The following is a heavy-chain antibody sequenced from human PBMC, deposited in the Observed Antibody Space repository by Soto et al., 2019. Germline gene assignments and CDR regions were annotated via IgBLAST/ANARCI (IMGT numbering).Heavy chain of an antibody. J-gene: IGHJ4*02. Sequence: GESLKISCKGSGYSFTSYWIGWVRQMPGKGLEWMGIIYPGDSDTRYSSSFQGQATISADKSISDAYLQWSCLKASYAAVYDCAGGRGYSCGLGYFDYWGQGTLVTVSS. CDR3: AGGRGYSCGLGYFDY. CDR1: GYSFTSYW. CDR2: IYPGDSDT. D-gene: IGHD6-19*01. V-gene: IGHV5-51*01.